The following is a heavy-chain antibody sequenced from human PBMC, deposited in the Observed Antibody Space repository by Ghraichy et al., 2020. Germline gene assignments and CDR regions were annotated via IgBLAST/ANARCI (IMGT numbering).Heavy chain of an antibody. CDR2: ITPNTGDT. Sequence: ASVKVSCKASGYAFTTYYMHWVRQAPGQGLEWMGRITPNTGDTKYSQRFQGRVTLTRETSISTAYMELSSLTFDDAAVYYCVRARGSGDYGMDVWGQGTTVTVSS. CDR1: GYAFTTYY. J-gene: IGHJ6*02. CDR3: VRARGSGDYGMDV. D-gene: IGHD2-21*01. V-gene: IGHV1-2*06.